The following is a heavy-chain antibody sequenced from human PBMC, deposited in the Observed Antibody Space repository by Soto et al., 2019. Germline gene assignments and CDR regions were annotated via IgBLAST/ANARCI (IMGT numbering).Heavy chain of an antibody. J-gene: IGHJ6*02. CDR1: GFTFSNYA. CDR3: AKHVRYCSGGSCYSHYYYYGMDV. V-gene: IGHV3-23*01. CDR2: ISVSGGST. Sequence: EVQLLESGGGLVQPGGSLRLSCAVSGFTFSNYAMSWVRQAPGKGLEWVSVISVSGGSTYYADSVKGRFTISRDTSKNTLYLQMNSLRAEDTAVYYCAKHVRYCSGGSCYSHYYYYGMDVWGQGTTVTVSS. D-gene: IGHD2-15*01.